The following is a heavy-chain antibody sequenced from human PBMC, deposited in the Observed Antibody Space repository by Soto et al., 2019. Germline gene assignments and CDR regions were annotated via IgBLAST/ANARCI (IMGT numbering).Heavy chain of an antibody. CDR1: GYTFTSYY. D-gene: IGHD2-8*01. Sequence: GASVKVSCKASGYTFTSYYMHWVRQAPGQGLEWMGIINPSGGSTSYAQKFQGRVTMTRDTSTSTVYMELSSLRSEDTAVYYCARDMSRREMVYASIGYYYYYGMDVWGQGTTVTVS. CDR3: ARDMSRREMVYASIGYYYYYGMDV. V-gene: IGHV1-46*01. CDR2: INPSGGST. J-gene: IGHJ6*02.